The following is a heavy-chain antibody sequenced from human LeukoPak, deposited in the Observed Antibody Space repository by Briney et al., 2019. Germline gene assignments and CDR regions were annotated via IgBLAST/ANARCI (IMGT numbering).Heavy chain of an antibody. Sequence: GESLKISCKGSGYSFTSYWIGWVRQMPGKGLEWMGIIYPADSDTRYSPSFQGQVTISADKSISTAYLQWSSLKASDTAMYYCTATIDYSSSSVSSYFDYWGQGTLVTVSS. CDR2: IYPADSDT. V-gene: IGHV5-51*01. D-gene: IGHD6-6*01. CDR1: GYSFTSYW. CDR3: TATIDYSSSSVSSYFDY. J-gene: IGHJ4*02.